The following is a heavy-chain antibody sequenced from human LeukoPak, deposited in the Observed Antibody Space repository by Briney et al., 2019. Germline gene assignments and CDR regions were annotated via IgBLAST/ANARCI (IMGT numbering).Heavy chain of an antibody. V-gene: IGHV1-2*02. D-gene: IGHD3-3*01. J-gene: IGHJ5*02. CDR3: ARVGPVLRFLEFDP. CDR1: GYTFTGYY. CDR2: INPNSGGT. Sequence: GASVEVSCKASGYTFTGYYMHWVRQAPGQGLEWMGWINPNSGGTNYAQKFQGRVTMTRDTSISTAYMELSRLRSDDTAVYYCARVGPVLRFLEFDPWGQGTLVTVSS.